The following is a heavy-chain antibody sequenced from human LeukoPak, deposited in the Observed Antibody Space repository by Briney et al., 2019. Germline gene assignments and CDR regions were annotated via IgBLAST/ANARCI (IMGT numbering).Heavy chain of an antibody. CDR2: INHSGST. CDR3: ARRGGYSYGYGPPFDY. J-gene: IGHJ4*02. V-gene: IGHV4-34*01. D-gene: IGHD5-18*01. Sequence: SETLSLTCTVYGGSFSGYYWSWIRQPPGKGLEWIGEINHSGSTNYNPSLKSRVTISVDTSKNQFSLKLSSVTAADTAIYYCARRGGYSYGYGPPFDYWGQGALVTVSS. CDR1: GGSFSGYY.